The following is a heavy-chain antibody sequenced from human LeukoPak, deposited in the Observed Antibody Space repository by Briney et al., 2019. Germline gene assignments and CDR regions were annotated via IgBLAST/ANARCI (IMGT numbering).Heavy chain of an antibody. CDR1: GFTFSNYA. D-gene: IGHD2-15*01. J-gene: IGHJ4*02. CDR3: AREDQPRGTFDY. CDR2: VSYDGSTK. V-gene: IGHV3-30-3*01. Sequence: PGGSLRLSCAASGFTFSNYAMHWVRQAPGTGLEWVAIVSYDGSTKYYAASVEGRFTISRDNAKNSLYLQMNSLRAEDTALYYCAREDQPRGTFDYWGQGILVTVSS.